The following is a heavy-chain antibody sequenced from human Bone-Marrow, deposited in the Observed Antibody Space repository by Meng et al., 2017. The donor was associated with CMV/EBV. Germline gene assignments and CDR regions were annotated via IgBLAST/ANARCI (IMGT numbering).Heavy chain of an antibody. Sequence: GESLKISCAASGFTINRYWMNWVRQAPGKGLEWVANIKQDGSEKYYVDSVKGRFTISRDNAMNSVYLQRNSLKDEDTAVYYCVRVWGGYSSNWYFDYCGQGTLVTVSS. D-gene: IGHD6-13*01. J-gene: IGHJ4*02. CDR3: VRVWGGYSSNWYFDY. V-gene: IGHV3-7*04. CDR1: GFTINRYW. CDR2: IKQDGSEK.